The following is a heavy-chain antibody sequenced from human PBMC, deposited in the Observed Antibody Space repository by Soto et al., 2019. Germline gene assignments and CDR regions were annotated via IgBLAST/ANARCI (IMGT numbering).Heavy chain of an antibody. D-gene: IGHD3-22*01. CDR2: IYYSGST. V-gene: IGHV4-31*03. J-gene: IGHJ5*02. Sequence: SETLSLTCTVSGGSISSGGYYWSWIRQHPGKGLEWIGYIYYSGSTYYNPSLKSRVTISVDTSKNQFSLKLSSVTAADTAVYYCARAYYDSSPNWFDPWGQGTLVTVSS. CDR3: ARAYYDSSPNWFDP. CDR1: GGSISSGGYY.